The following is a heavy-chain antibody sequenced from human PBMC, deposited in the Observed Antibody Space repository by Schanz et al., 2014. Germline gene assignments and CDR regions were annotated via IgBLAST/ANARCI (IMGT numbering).Heavy chain of an antibody. CDR1: GFNFNTYA. CDR3: AKAGSGWSTAGYYY. CDR2: LTEGGGGT. D-gene: IGHD6-19*01. V-gene: IGHV3-23*01. Sequence: EVQLLESGGGLAQPGGSLRLACAASGFNFNTYAMSWVRQAPGKGLEWVSGLTEGGGGTFYTDAVKGRFTISRDSSKNTLYLQRNSLRADDTAVYYCAKAGSGWSTAGYYYWGQGTLVTVSS. J-gene: IGHJ4*02.